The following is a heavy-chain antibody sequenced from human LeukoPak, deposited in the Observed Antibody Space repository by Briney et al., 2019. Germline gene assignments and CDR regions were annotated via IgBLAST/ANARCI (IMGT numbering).Heavy chain of an antibody. Sequence: PRGSLRLSSAASGFTFRNHWMHWVRQTPGKGLVWVSRISSDGSSTTYADSVKGRFTISRDNAKNTLYLQMNNLRAEDTAMYYCARDQRVTGAPDIEDWGQDPGHRVSS. V-gene: IGHV3-74*03. CDR3: ARDQRVTGAPDIED. CDR1: GFTFRNHW. J-gene: IGHJ1*01. D-gene: IGHD4/OR15-4a*01. CDR2: ISSDGSST.